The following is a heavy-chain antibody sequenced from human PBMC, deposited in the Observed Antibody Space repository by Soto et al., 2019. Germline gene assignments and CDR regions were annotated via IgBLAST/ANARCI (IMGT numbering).Heavy chain of an antibody. J-gene: IGHJ5*02. CDR2: IYYSGST. D-gene: IGHD4-4*01. Sequence: SETLSLTCTVSGGSISSYYWSWIQQPPGKGLEWIGYIYYSGSTNYNPSLKSRVTISVDTSKNQFSLKLSSVTAADTAVYYCARGNSNYGWFDPWGQGTLVTVSS. CDR3: ARGNSNYGWFDP. V-gene: IGHV4-59*12. CDR1: GGSISSYY.